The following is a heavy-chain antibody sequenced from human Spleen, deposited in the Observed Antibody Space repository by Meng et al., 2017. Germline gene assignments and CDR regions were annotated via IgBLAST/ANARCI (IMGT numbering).Heavy chain of an antibody. D-gene: IGHD2-21*01. CDR2: ISTKPYGGTT. J-gene: IGHJ4*02. Sequence: GESLKISCTTSGFTFGDYAITWVRQAPGKGLEWVGFISTKPYGGTTEYAASVKGRFTISRDDSKSIAYLQMNSLKTDDTAVYYCTRVRTSSGMVISTYYWGQGALVTVSS. CDR1: GFTFGDYA. V-gene: IGHV3-49*04. CDR3: TRVRTSSGMVISTYY.